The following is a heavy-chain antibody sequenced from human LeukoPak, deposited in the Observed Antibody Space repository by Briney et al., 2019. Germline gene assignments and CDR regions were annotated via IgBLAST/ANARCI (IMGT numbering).Heavy chain of an antibody. V-gene: IGHV4-39*07. CDR1: GGSISSSSYY. CDR2: IYYSGST. D-gene: IGHD3-10*01. J-gene: IGHJ6*01. Sequence: SETLSLTCTVSGGSISSSSYYWGWIRQPPGKGLEWIGSIYYSGSTYYNPSLKSRVTISVDTSKNQFSLKLSSVTAADTAVYYCARGLYYNSSGRYGMDVWGQGTTVTVSS. CDR3: ARGLYYNSSGRYGMDV.